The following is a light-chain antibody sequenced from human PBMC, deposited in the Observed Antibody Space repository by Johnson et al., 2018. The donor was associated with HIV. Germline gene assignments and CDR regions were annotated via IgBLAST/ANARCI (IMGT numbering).Light chain of an antibody. CDR1: SSNIGNNY. J-gene: IGLJ1*01. CDR3: GTWDSSLSGYV. Sequence: HSVLTQPPSVSAAPGQKVTIYCSGSSSNIGNNYVSWYQQLPGTAPKLLIYDNNKRPSGSPDRFSGSKSGTSATLGINGLQTGDEADYYCGTWDSSLSGYVSGTGTKFAVL. CDR2: DNN. V-gene: IGLV1-51*01.